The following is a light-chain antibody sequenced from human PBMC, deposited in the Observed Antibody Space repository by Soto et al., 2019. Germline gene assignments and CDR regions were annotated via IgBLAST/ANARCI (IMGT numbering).Light chain of an antibody. CDR3: QQYNSFSLT. J-gene: IGKJ4*01. CDR2: KTS. V-gene: IGKV1-5*03. CDR1: QSINNW. Sequence: DIQMTQSPSTLSASVGDRVTITCRASQSINNWLAWYQQKPGKAPKLLIYKTSDLESGVPSRFSGSGSGTEFSLTISSLQPDDFATYYCQQYNSFSLTFGGGTRVEVK.